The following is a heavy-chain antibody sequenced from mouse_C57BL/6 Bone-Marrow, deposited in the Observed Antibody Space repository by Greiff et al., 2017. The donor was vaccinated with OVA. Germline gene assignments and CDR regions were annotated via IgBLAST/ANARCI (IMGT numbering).Heavy chain of an antibody. CDR1: GYSITSGYY. CDR2: ISYDGSN. V-gene: IGHV3-6*01. CDR3: ARDSSSRAWFAY. D-gene: IGHD1-1*01. J-gene: IGHJ3*01. Sequence: EVKLQESGPGLVKPSQSLSLTCSVTGYSITSGYYWNWIRQFPGNKLEWMGYISYDGSNNYNPSLKNRISITRDTSKNQFFLKLNSVTTEDTATYYGARDSSSRAWFAYWGQGTLVTVSA.